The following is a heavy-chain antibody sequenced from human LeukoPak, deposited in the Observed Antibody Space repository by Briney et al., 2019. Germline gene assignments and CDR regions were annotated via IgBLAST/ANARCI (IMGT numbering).Heavy chain of an antibody. CDR3: ARDDSSARANY. CDR1: GFTFSSYA. J-gene: IGHJ4*02. D-gene: IGHD3-22*01. V-gene: IGHV3-64D*09. CDR2: ISSNGGST. Sequence: PGGSLRLSCSASGFTFSSYAMHWVRQAPGKGLEYVSAISSNGGSTYYADSVKGRFTISRDNSKNTLYLQTSSLRAEDTAVYYCARDDSSARANYWGQGTLVTVSS.